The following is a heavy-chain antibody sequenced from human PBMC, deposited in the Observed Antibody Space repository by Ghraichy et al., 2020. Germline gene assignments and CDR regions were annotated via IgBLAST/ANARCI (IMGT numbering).Heavy chain of an antibody. J-gene: IGHJ4*02. V-gene: IGHV3-74*01. CDR1: GFTFSAFW. Sequence: GGSLRLSCAASGFTFSAFWMHWVRQAPGKGLVWVSRTDSDGSSKSYADSVKGRFTISRDNAKNTLYLQMNSLGAEDTAVYYCARGRVFDTSGYSFDYWGQGILVTVSS. CDR2: TDSDGSSK. D-gene: IGHD3-22*01. CDR3: ARGRVFDTSGYSFDY.